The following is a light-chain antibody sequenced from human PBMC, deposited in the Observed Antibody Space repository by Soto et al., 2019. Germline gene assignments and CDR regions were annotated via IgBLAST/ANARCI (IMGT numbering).Light chain of an antibody. CDR2: DAS. CDR3: QQYETFSGT. Sequence: DIQMTQSPSTLSASVGDRVTVIFRASQSVSGWLAWYQQKPGEAPKLLIYDASALPRGVPSRFSGSGSGTKFTLTIASLQPDDFATYYCQQYETFSGTFGPGTKVDIK. V-gene: IGKV1-5*02. J-gene: IGKJ1*01. CDR1: QSVSGW.